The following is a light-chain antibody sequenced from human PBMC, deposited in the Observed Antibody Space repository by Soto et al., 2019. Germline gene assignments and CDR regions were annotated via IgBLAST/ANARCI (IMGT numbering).Light chain of an antibody. Sequence: SSEIGPPSSLSVSPGQTARITCSGDKLGNKYACWYQQKPGQSPVLVMYQDTKRPSGIPERFSGSNSGNTATLTISGTQAMDEADYYCQVWDSNTYVFGTGTKVTVL. CDR2: QDT. CDR1: KLGNKY. CDR3: QVWDSNTYV. J-gene: IGLJ1*01. V-gene: IGLV3-1*01.